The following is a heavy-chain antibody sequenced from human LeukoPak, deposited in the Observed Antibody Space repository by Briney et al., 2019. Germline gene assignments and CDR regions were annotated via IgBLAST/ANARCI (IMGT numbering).Heavy chain of an antibody. J-gene: IGHJ3*02. CDR2: INPSGGST. Sequence: ASVKVSCKASGYTFTSYYMHWVRQAPGQGLEWMGIINPSGGSTSYAQKFQGRVTMTRDTSISTAYMELSRLRSDDTAVYYCARTTDYGDYEGSSFDIWGQGTMVTVSS. D-gene: IGHD4-17*01. CDR1: GYTFTSYY. CDR3: ARTTDYGDYEGSSFDI. V-gene: IGHV1-46*01.